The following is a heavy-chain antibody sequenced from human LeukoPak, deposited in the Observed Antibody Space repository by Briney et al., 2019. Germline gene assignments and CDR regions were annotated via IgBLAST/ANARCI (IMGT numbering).Heavy chain of an antibody. D-gene: IGHD3-22*01. J-gene: IGHJ4*02. Sequence: SQTLSLTCAISGDSVSGDSAARDWIRQSPSRGLEWLGRTYYRSQWFIDYAVSVKTRITIKSDTSRNQFSLELNSVTPEDTGVYCSARGSGYYDTGSFSFVDNWGQGTLVTVSS. V-gene: IGHV6-1*01. CDR2: TYYRSQWFI. CDR1: GDSVSGDSAA. CDR3: ARGSGYYDTGSFSFVDN.